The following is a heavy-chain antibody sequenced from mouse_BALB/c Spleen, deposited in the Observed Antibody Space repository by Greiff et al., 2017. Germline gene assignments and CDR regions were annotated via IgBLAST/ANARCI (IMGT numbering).Heavy chain of an antibody. CDR3: NAYGNYVYDY. D-gene: IGHD2-1*01. CDR2: IDPENGDT. CDR1: GFNIKDTY. J-gene: IGHJ2*01. Sequence: EVQLQESGAELVKPGASVKLSCTASGFNIKDTYMHWVKQRPEQGLEWIGWIDPENGDTEYAPKFQGKATMTADTSSNTAYLQLSSLTSEDTAVYYCNAYGNYVYDYWGQGTTLTVSS. V-gene: IGHV14-4*02.